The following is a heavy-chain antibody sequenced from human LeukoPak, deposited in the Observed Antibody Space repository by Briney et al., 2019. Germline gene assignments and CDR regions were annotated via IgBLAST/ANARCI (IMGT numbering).Heavy chain of an antibody. CDR3: ARGEGYYYGSGSHNLFDY. Sequence: SETLSLTCAVYGGSHSVYYWSWMREPRGKGREWRGEINHSGSTNYNPSLKCRANISVGTSNNQYSLKLSSVTAENTAVYYGARGEGYYYGSGSHNLFDYWGQGTLVTVSS. V-gene: IGHV4-34*01. CDR1: GGSHSVYY. D-gene: IGHD3-10*01. J-gene: IGHJ4*02. CDR2: INHSGST.